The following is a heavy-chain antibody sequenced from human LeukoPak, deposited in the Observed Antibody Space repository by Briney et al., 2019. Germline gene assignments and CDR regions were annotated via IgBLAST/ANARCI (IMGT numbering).Heavy chain of an antibody. CDR1: GFTFSSYS. J-gene: IGHJ6*02. V-gene: IGHV3-21*01. CDR2: ISSSSSCI. D-gene: IGHD3-10*01. CDR3: ARGEITMVREARGRGTRDYYYGMDV. Sequence: GGSLRLSCAASGFTFSSYSMNWVRQAPGKGLEWVSSISSSSSCIYYADSVKGRFTISRNNAKNSLYLQMNSLRAEDTAAYYCARGEITMVREARGRGTRDYYYGMDVWGQGTTVTVSS.